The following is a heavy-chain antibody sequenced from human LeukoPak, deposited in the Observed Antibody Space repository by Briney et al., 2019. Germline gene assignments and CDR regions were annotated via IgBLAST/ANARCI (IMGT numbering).Heavy chain of an antibody. CDR2: ISGSGGST. J-gene: IGHJ4*02. D-gene: IGHD2-21*02. V-gene: IGHV3-23*01. CDR3: ANRAGVVTANVIPFYFDY. CDR1: GCAFSNSA. Sequence: GSLRLSCAASGCAFSNSAMSWVRQAAGRGLEWVSAISGSGGSTDYADSVKGRFTISINNTKNTLYLQMNSLRGEDTAVYDCANRAGVVTANVIPFYFDYWGQGALVTVSS.